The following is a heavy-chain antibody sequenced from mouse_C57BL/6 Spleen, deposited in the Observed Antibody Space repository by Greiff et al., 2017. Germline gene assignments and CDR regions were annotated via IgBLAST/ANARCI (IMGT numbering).Heavy chain of an antibody. Sequence: EVKVEESGGGLVQPGGSMKLSCASSGFTFSDAWMAWVRQSPEKGLELVADIRNKANNHATYYAESVKGRFTISRDESKSSVYLQMNSLRAEDTGIYYCTRGFLFDYWGQGTTLTVSS. J-gene: IGHJ2*01. CDR1: GFTFSDAW. CDR3: TRGFLFDY. CDR2: IRNKANNHAT. V-gene: IGHV6-6*01.